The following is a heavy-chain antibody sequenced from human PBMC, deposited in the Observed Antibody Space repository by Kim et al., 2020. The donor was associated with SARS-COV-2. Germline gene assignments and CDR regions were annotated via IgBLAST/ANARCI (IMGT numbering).Heavy chain of an antibody. J-gene: IGHJ6*02. Sequence: GGSLRLSCAASGFTFSNAWMSWVRQAPGKGLEWVGRIKSKTDGGTTDYAAPEKGRFIISRDDSKNTLYLQMNSLKTEDTAVYYCTTDDGLTGYYQYYYYYYGLDVWGQGTTVTVSS. CDR3: TTDDGLTGYYQYYYYYYGLDV. V-gene: IGHV3-15*01. CDR2: IKSKTDGGTT. D-gene: IGHD3-9*01. CDR1: GFTFSNAW.